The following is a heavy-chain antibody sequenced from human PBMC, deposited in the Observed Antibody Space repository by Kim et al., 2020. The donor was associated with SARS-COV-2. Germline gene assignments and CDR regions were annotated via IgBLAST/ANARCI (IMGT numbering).Heavy chain of an antibody. J-gene: IGHJ4*02. CDR1: GGSFSGYY. CDR2: INHSGST. D-gene: IGHD2-2*01. V-gene: IGHV4-34*01. Sequence: SETLSLTCAVYGGSFSGYYWSWIRQPPGKGLEWIGEINHSGSTNYNPSLKSRVTISVDTSKNQFSLKLSSVTAADTAVYYCARDGLEGPITSSKWVDYWGQGTLVTVSS. CDR3: ARDGLEGPITSSKWVDY.